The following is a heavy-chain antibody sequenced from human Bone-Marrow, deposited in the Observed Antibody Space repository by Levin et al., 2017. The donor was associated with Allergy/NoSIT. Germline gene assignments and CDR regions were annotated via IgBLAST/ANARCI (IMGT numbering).Heavy chain of an antibody. CDR1: GFNFGDHA. V-gene: IGHV3-9*01. D-gene: IGHD3-22*01. J-gene: IGHJ4*02. Sequence: LSLTCAASGFNFGDHAMHWVRQGPGKGLQWVSGISWNGAIIGYADPLKGRFTISRDNAKNSLYLEIYSLRPEDTAFYYCGKDVSHYDTSGYIDYWGQGTLVTVSS. CDR2: ISWNGAII. CDR3: GKDVSHYDTSGYIDY.